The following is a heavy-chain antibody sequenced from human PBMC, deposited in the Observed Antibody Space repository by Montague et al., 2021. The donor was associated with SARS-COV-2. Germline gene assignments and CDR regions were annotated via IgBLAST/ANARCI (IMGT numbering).Heavy chain of an antibody. V-gene: IGHV4-34*01. CDR3: AMGRVRRVLFDYYYYGMDV. D-gene: IGHD3-10*01. CDR1: GGSFSGYY. J-gene: IGHJ6*02. CDR2: INHSGST. Sequence: SETLSLTCAVYGGSFSGYYWSWIRQPPGKGLEWIGEINHSGSTNYNPSLKSRVTISVDTSKNQFSLKLSSVTAADTAVYYCAMGRVRRVLFDYYYYGMDVWGQGTTVTVSS.